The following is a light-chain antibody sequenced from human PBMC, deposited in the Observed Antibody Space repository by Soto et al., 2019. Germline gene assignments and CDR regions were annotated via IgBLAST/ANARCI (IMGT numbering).Light chain of an antibody. CDR1: NIGGKS. V-gene: IGLV3-21*02. CDR2: HNS. J-gene: IGLJ1*01. Sequence: SYELTQPPSVSVAPGQTARITCGGNNIGGKSVHWYQQKPGQAPVLVVYHNSDRPSGIPERFSGSKAGDTATLTIRRVEAGEEADYSCHLWDSSSDPYVCGTGTKVTVL. CDR3: HLWDSSSDPYV.